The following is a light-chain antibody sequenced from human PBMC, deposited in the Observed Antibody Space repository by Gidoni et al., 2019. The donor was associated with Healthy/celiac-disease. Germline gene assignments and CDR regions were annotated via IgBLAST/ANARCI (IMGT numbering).Light chain of an antibody. Sequence: EIVMTQSPATLSVSLGERATLSCRASQSVSSNLAWYQQKPGKAPKLLIYGASTRATGIPARFSGSGSGTEFTLTISSLQSEDFAVYYCQQYNNWPYTFGQGTKLEIK. CDR1: QSVSSN. V-gene: IGKV3-15*01. CDR2: GAS. CDR3: QQYNNWPYT. J-gene: IGKJ2*01.